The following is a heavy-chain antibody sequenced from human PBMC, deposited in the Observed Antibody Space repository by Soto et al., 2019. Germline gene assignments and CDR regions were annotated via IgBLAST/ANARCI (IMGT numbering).Heavy chain of an antibody. J-gene: IGHJ3*02. CDR2: INSDGSST. D-gene: IGHD3-10*01. Sequence: GGSLRLSCAASGFTFSSYWMHWVRQAPGKGLVWVSRINSDGSSTSYADSVKGRFTISRDNAKNTLYLQMNSLRAEDTAVYYCARGNITLSDAFDIWGQGTMVTVSS. V-gene: IGHV3-74*01. CDR1: GFTFSSYW. CDR3: ARGNITLSDAFDI.